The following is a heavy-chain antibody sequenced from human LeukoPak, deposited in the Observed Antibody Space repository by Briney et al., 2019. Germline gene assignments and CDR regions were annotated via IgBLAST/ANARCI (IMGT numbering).Heavy chain of an antibody. Sequence: PGGSLRLSCAASGFTFSTYWMSWVRQAPGKGLEWVANIKRDGSDKYYVDSVKGRFTISRDNARNSLYLQMNSLRAEDTAVYYCARDFWDSSVWYSPGHCDYWGQGTLVTVSS. J-gene: IGHJ4*02. CDR3: ARDFWDSSVWYSPGHCDY. V-gene: IGHV3-7*01. CDR2: IKRDGSDK. D-gene: IGHD6-19*01. CDR1: GFTFSTYW.